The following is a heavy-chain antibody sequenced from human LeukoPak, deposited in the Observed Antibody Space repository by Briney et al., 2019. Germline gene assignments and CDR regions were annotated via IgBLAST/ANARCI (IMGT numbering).Heavy chain of an antibody. Sequence: PLGGSLRLSCAASGFTFSSYAMSWVRQAPGKGLEWVANIKQDGSEKYYVDSVKGRFTISRDNAKNSLYLQMNSLRAEDTAVYYCAELGITMIGGVWGKGTTVTISS. CDR1: GFTFSSYA. D-gene: IGHD3-10*02. V-gene: IGHV3-7*01. J-gene: IGHJ6*04. CDR3: AELGITMIGGV. CDR2: IKQDGSEK.